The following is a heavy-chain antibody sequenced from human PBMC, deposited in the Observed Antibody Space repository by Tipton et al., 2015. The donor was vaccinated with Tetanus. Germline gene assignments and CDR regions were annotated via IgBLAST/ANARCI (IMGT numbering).Heavy chain of an antibody. CDR1: GSTFREYW. V-gene: IGHV3-7*03. Sequence: SPRLSCAASGSTFREYWMSWVRQAPGKGLEWVANIQNDGGETYHLESVRGRFTISRDNGKNSVYLQMNSLRPEDTAVCYCARLGRNSLGAFDVWGQGTLVSVSS. CDR2: IQNDGGET. J-gene: IGHJ3*01. CDR3: ARLGRNSLGAFDV. D-gene: IGHD7-27*01.